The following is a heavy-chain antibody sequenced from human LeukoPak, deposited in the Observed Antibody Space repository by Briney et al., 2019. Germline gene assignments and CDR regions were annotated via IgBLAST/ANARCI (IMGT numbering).Heavy chain of an antibody. CDR1: GYTFTGYY. CDR2: INPNSGGT. CDR3: ARDAYVHNAFDI. V-gene: IGHV1-2*06. D-gene: IGHD1-1*01. J-gene: IGHJ3*02. Sequence: ASVKVSCKASGYTFTGYYMHWVRQAPGQGLEWMGRINPNSGGTNYAQKFQGRVTMTRDTSICTAYMELSRLRSDDTAVYYCARDAYVHNAFDIWGQGTMVTVSS.